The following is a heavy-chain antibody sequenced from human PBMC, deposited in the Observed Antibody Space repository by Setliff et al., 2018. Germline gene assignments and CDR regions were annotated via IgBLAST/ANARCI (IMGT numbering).Heavy chain of an antibody. D-gene: IGHD2-8*01. Sequence: PSETLSPTCPVPGGSISSHYWSWIRQPPGKGLEWIGYTYYSGSTNYNPSLKSRVTISVDTSKTQFSLKLSAVTAADTAVYSCARARWCPLWDYYMDVWGKGTTVTVSS. J-gene: IGHJ6*03. CDR1: GGSISSHY. V-gene: IGHV4-59*11. CDR2: TYYSGST. CDR3: ARARWCPLWDYYMDV.